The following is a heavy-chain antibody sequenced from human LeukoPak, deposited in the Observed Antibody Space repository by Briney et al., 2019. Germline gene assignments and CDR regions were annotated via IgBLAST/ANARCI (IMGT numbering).Heavy chain of an antibody. D-gene: IGHD3-3*01. J-gene: IGHJ6*03. CDR3: ARDDRYYDFWSGYPEHHYYYMDV. CDR2: IYYSGSN. CDR1: GGSISSGGYY. Sequence: SQTLSLTCTVSGGSISSGGYYWSLIHQHPRKGQESIGYIYYSGSNYYTPSLKRRVTISVNTSKNQFSLKLSSVTAADTAVYYCARDDRYYDFWSGYPEHHYYYMDVWGKGTTVTVSS. V-gene: IGHV4-31*03.